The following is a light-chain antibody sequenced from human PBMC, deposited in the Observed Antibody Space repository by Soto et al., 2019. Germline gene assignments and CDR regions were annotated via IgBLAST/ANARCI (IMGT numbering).Light chain of an antibody. CDR1: SSDIGIYNY. CDR3: SSYTTSNTLV. Sequence: QSVLTQPASVSASPGQSITISCTGTSSDIGIYNYVSWYQQHAGKAPKLLIYEASIRPSGVSDRFSASTSGITAYLTISGLQAEDEADYYCSSYTTSNTLVYGTGTKLTVL. CDR2: EAS. J-gene: IGLJ1*01. V-gene: IGLV2-14*01.